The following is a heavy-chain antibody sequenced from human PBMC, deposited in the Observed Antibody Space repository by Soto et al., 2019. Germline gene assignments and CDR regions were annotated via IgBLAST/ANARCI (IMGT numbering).Heavy chain of an antibody. Sequence: SSVKVSCKASGYSFTRYTMNWVRQAPGQRLEWMGWINPDNGNTKSSQKFQDRVIITRDTSASTAYMDLSSLRSEDTAVYYCARGIATGQLDPWGQGTLVTVSS. CDR2: INPDNGNT. D-gene: IGHD2-15*01. CDR1: GYSFTRYT. V-gene: IGHV1-3*01. J-gene: IGHJ5*02. CDR3: ARGIATGQLDP.